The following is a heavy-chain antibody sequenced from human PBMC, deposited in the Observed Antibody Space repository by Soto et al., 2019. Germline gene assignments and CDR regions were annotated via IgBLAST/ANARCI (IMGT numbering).Heavy chain of an antibody. CDR2: INDDGSST. CDR3: ARDQEGKGAVLDY. D-gene: IGHD3-10*01. CDR1: GFTFSRYW. Sequence: EVQLVESGGGLVQPGGSLRLSCAASGFTFSRYWMPWVRQDPGKGLVWVSRINDDGSSTTYADSVKGRFTISRDNAKNTLHLQMNSLRTEDTGVYFCARDQEGKGAVLDYRGQGTLVTVSS. J-gene: IGHJ4*02. V-gene: IGHV3-74*01.